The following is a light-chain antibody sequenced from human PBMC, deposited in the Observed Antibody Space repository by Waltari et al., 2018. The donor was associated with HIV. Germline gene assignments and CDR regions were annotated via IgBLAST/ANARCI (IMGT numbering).Light chain of an antibody. CDR2: GSS. V-gene: IGKV3-20*01. J-gene: IGKJ4*01. CDR1: QTVRTSN. CDR3: HQYGSSPLT. Sequence: ALTQSRDTLPLSPGDSAALSCRTSQTVRTSNLAWYQQRPGQAPRLLIYGSSLRATGVPDRFLGSGSGTDFTLTITRLDPEDFAVYYCHQYGSSPLTFGGGTRVEIK.